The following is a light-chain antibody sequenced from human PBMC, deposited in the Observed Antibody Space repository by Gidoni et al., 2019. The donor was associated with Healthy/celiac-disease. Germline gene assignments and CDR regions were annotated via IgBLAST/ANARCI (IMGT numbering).Light chain of an antibody. CDR1: QSLLHSNGYNY. CDR3: MQALQTPVT. V-gene: IGKV2-28*01. J-gene: IGKJ5*01. CDR2: LGS. Sequence: DSVMTKSPLSLPVTPGEPASISCRSSQSLLHSNGYNYLDWYLQKPWQSPQLLIYLGSNRASGVPHRFSGSGSGTDFTLKISRVEAEDVGVYYCMQALQTPVTFGQXTRLEIK.